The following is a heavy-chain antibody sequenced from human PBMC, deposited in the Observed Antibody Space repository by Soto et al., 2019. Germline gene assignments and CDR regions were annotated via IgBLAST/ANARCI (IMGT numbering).Heavy chain of an antibody. Sequence: EVQLVESGGGLVQPGGSLRLSCAASGFTFSSYWMHWVRQAPGKGLVWVSRINSDGSSTSYADSVKGRFTISRDNAKNTLQLQMDRLRAEDTAVSYRAVAVAGPPAMGYWGQGTLVTVSS. CDR1: GFTFSSYW. V-gene: IGHV3-74*01. CDR2: INSDGSST. CDR3: AVAVAGPPAMGY. D-gene: IGHD6-19*01. J-gene: IGHJ4*02.